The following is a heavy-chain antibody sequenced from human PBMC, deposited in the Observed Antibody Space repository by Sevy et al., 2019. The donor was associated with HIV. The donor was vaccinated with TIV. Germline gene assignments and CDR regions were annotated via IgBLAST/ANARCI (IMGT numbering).Heavy chain of an antibody. J-gene: IGHJ6*02. CDR1: GGSFSGYY. Sequence: SETLSLTCAVYGGSFSGYYWSWIRQPPGKGLEWIGEINHSGSTNYNPSLKSRVTISVDTSKNQFSLKLSSVTAADTAVYYCARGNVSSRASYYYYGMDVWGQGTTVTVSS. V-gene: IGHV4-34*01. D-gene: IGHD2-2*01. CDR2: INHSGST. CDR3: ARGNVSSRASYYYYGMDV.